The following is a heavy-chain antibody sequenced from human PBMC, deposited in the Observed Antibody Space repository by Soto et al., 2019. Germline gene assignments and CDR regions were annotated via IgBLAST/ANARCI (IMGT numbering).Heavy chain of an antibody. V-gene: IGHV4-31*02. CDR3: ALYIPGTTPGDAFDI. Sequence: PSETLSLTLTVSGASISSGGYYWSWIRQRPGKGLEWIGYIYYSGSTYYNPSLKRRVTISVDTSKNQFSLKLSSVTAADTAVYYCALYIPGTTPGDAFDIWGQGTMVTGSS. D-gene: IGHD1-20*01. J-gene: IGHJ3*02. CDR2: IYYSGST. CDR1: GASISSGGYY.